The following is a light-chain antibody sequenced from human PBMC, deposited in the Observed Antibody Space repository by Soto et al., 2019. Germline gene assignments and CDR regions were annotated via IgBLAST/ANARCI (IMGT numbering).Light chain of an antibody. Sequence: QSVLTQPLSVSAAPGQNITISCSGSSSNIGTNFVSWYQQLPRTAPKLLIYDNDKRPSGIPDRFSGSKSGTSATLGITGLQTGDEADYYCGTWDNILRAGVFGGGTQLTVL. CDR1: SSNIGTNF. CDR2: DND. J-gene: IGLJ3*02. CDR3: GTWDNILRAGV. V-gene: IGLV1-51*01.